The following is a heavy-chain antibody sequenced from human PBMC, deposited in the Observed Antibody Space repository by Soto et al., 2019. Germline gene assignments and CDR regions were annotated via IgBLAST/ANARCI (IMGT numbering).Heavy chain of an antibody. V-gene: IGHV3-30-3*01. Sequence: GGSLRLSCAASGFTFSSYAMHWVRQAPGKGLEWVAVISYDGSNKYYADSVKGRFTISRDNSKNTLYLQMNSLRAEDTAVYYCARTVVAATIYYYGMDVWGQGTTVTVSS. CDR3: ARTVVAATIYYYGMDV. D-gene: IGHD2-15*01. J-gene: IGHJ6*02. CDR1: GFTFSSYA. CDR2: ISYDGSNK.